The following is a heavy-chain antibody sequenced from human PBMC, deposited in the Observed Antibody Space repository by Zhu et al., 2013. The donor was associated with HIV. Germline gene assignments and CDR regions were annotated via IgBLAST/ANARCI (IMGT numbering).Heavy chain of an antibody. D-gene: IGHD3-3*02. CDR1: GYTFTAYY. J-gene: IGHJ4*02. CDR2: INPYSGDT. Sequence: QVQLVQSGAEVKKPGASVKVSCKASGYTFTAYYMHWVRQAPGQGLEWMGWINPYSGDTNFAQKFQGRVTMTRDTSISTAYMELSRLRSDDTAVYYCAIGITYLEWLLRPFDYWGQGTLVTVSS. CDR3: AIGITYLEWLLRPFDY. V-gene: IGHV1-2*02.